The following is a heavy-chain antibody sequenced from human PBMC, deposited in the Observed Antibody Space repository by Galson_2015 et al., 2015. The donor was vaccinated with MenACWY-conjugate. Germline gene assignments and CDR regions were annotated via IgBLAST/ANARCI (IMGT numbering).Heavy chain of an antibody. D-gene: IGHD6-19*01. Sequence: SGFTFDDHGMYWVRQAPGKGLEWVSSINWNGDRTGYADSVKGRFTISRDNAKNSLYLQMNNLRAEDTAFYHCARGVEQWLVRPSTHFDIWGQGTLLTVSS. V-gene: IGHV3-20*01. J-gene: IGHJ3*02. CDR1: GFTFDDHG. CDR2: INWNGDRT. CDR3: ARGVEQWLVRPSTHFDI.